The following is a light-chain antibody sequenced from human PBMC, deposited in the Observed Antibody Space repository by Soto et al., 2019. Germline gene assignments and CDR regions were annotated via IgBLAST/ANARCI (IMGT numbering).Light chain of an antibody. J-gene: IGKJ1*01. CDR2: AAS. V-gene: IGKV3-20*01. CDR1: QSVSRNY. Sequence: EIVLRQSPGTLSLSPGERATLSCRASQSVSRNYLAWYQQKPGQAPMLLIYAASSRATGIPDRFSGSGSGTDFTLTISRLEPEDFAVYYCQQYGSSPWTFSQGTKLDIK. CDR3: QQYGSSPWT.